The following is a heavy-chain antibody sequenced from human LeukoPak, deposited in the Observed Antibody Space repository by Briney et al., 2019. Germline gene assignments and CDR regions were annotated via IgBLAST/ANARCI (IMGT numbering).Heavy chain of an antibody. V-gene: IGHV4-34*01. Sequence: SSETLSLTCAVYGGSFSGYYWSWIRQPPGRGLEWIGEINHSGSTNYNPSLKSRVTISVDTSKNQFSLKLSSVTAADTAVYYCARGRDIVVVPAAIVSDYWGQGTLVTVSS. CDR2: INHSGST. J-gene: IGHJ4*02. D-gene: IGHD2-2*01. CDR3: ARGRDIVVVPAAIVSDY. CDR1: GGSFSGYY.